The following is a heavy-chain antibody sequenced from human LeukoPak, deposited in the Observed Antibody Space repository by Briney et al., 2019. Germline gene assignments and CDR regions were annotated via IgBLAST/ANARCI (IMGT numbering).Heavy chain of an antibody. V-gene: IGHV5-51*01. CDR1: GYSFTDYW. CDR3: ARGPATLGLY. Sequence: GDPLKISCKGSGYSFTDYWIGWVRQMPGKGLEWMGIIYPGDSETRYSPSFQGQVTISADKSISTAYLQWSSLKASDTAMYYCARGPATLGLYWGQGTLVTVSS. CDR2: IYPGDSET. J-gene: IGHJ4*02. D-gene: IGHD5-12*01.